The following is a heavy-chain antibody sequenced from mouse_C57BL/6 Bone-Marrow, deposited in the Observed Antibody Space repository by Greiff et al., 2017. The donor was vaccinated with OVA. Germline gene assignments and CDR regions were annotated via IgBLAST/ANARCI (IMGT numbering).Heavy chain of an antibody. CDR3: AFDWGFDY. J-gene: IGHJ2*01. CDR1: GYTFTSYW. D-gene: IGHD2-4*01. Sequence: QVQLKQPGAELVKPGASVKLSCKASGYTFTSYWMQWVKQRPGQGLEWIGEIDPSDSYTNYNQKFKGKATLTVDTSSSTAYMQLSSLTSEDSAVYYCAFDWGFDYWGQGTTLTVSS. V-gene: IGHV1-50*01. CDR2: IDPSDSYT.